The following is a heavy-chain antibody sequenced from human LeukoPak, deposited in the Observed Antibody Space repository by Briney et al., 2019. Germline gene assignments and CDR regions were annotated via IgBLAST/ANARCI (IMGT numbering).Heavy chain of an antibody. D-gene: IGHD5-12*01. Sequence: PSETLSLTCAVYGGSFSGYYWSWIRQPPGKGLEWIGEINHSGSTNYNPSLKSRVTISVDTSKNQFSLKLSPVTAADTAVYYCARAGATYWFDPWGQGTLVTVSS. CDR3: ARAGATYWFDP. CDR1: GGSFSGYY. CDR2: INHSGST. V-gene: IGHV4-34*01. J-gene: IGHJ5*02.